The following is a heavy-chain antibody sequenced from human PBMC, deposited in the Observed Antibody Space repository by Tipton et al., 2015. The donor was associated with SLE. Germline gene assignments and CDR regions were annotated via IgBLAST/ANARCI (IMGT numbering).Heavy chain of an antibody. V-gene: IGHV4-59*01. CDR2: IFYSGIT. J-gene: IGHJ4*02. CDR3: ASAPWGTGEWHLHY. D-gene: IGHD7-27*01. Sequence: GLVKPSETLSLTCTVSGGSISTYYWSWIRQPPGKGLEWIGQIFYSGITNYHPSLKSRVTISIDTSKTQFSLSLKSVTATDTAVYYCASAPWGTGEWHLHYWGQGTRVTVSS. CDR1: GGSISTYY.